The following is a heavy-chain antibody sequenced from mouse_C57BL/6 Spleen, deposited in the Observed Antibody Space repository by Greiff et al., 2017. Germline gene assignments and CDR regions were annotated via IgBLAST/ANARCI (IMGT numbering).Heavy chain of an antibody. CDR1: GFTFSDYG. CDR2: ISSGSSTI. D-gene: IGHD2-1*01. CDR3: ARDRGNYGWDY. V-gene: IGHV5-17*01. J-gene: IGHJ4*01. Sequence: EVKFEESGGGLVKPGGSLKLSCAASGFTFSDYGMHWVRQAPEKGLEWVAYISSGSSTIYYADTVKGRFTISRDNAKNTLFLQMTSLRSEDTAMYYCARDRGNYGWDYWGQGTSVTVSS.